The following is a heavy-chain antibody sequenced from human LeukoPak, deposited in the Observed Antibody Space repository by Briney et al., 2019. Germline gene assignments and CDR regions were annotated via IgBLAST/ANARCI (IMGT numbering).Heavy chain of an antibody. Sequence: SETLSLTCAVSGYSISSGYYWGWIRQPPGKGLEWIGSIYHSGSTYYNPSLKSRVTISVDTFKNQFSLKLSSVTAADTAVYYCARDPRRGIAMVRGVIKHPTGWFDPWGQGTLVTVSS. V-gene: IGHV4-38-2*02. J-gene: IGHJ5*02. CDR1: GYSISSGYY. CDR3: ARDPRRGIAMVRGVIKHPTGWFDP. CDR2: IYHSGST. D-gene: IGHD3-10*01.